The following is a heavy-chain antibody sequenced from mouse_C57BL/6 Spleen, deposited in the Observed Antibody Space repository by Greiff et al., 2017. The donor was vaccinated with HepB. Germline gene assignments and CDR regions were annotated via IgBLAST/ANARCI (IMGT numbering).Heavy chain of an antibody. CDR1: GYTFTSYW. CDR2: IDPSDSYT. V-gene: IGHV1-69*01. J-gene: IGHJ2*01. CDR3: AREDYYGSRSYFDY. Sequence: QVQLQQSGAELVMPGASVKLSCKASGYTFTSYWMHWVKQRPGQGLEWIGEIDPSDSYTNYNQKFKGKSTLTVDKSSSTAYMQLSSLTSEDSAVYYCAREDYYGSRSYFDYWGQGTTLTVSS. D-gene: IGHD1-1*01.